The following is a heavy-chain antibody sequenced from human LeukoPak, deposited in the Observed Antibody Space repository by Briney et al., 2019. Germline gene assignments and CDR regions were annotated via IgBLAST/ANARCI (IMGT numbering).Heavy chain of an antibody. Sequence: GGSLGLSCVASGFSFSTYGIHWVRQAPGKGLEWVAFIRYDGTNKYYADSVKGRFTISRDNSKNTLYLQMNSLRAEDTAVYYCARDGNSYGFYDYWGQGTLVTVSS. V-gene: IGHV3-30*02. CDR2: IRYDGTNK. CDR1: GFSFSTYG. J-gene: IGHJ4*02. D-gene: IGHD5-18*01. CDR3: ARDGNSYGFYDY.